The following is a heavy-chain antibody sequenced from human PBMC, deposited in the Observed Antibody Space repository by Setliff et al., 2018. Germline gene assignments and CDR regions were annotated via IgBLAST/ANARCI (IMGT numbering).Heavy chain of an antibody. Sequence: SETLSLTCSVSGGYFASSSSHWGWIHQPPGKGLEWIGTIDNSGSTYYNPSLKSRVTISADTSKNQFSLKLTSVTAADTAVYYCARERIELWFGLDYWGQGTPVTVSS. D-gene: IGHD3-10*01. CDR2: IDNSGST. CDR3: ARERIELWFGLDY. V-gene: IGHV4-39*07. J-gene: IGHJ4*02. CDR1: GGYFASSSSH.